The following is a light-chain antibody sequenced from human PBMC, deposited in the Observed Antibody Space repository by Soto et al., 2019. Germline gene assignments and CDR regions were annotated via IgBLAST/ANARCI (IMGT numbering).Light chain of an antibody. CDR2: GAS. CDR1: QTVSSN. CDR3: QQYIKWPLT. Sequence: EIVMTQSPATLSVSPGEGATLSCRVSQTVSSNLAWYQQKPGQAPRLLIYGASTRATGIPARFSGSGSGTEFTLTISSLQSEDFVVYYCQQYIKWPLTFGQGTKVEIK. J-gene: IGKJ1*01. V-gene: IGKV3-15*01.